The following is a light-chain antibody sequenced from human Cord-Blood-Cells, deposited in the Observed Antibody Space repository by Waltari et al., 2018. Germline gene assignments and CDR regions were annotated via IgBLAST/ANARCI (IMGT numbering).Light chain of an antibody. CDR2: DAS. CDR1: QSISSW. J-gene: IGKJ1*01. CDR3: QQYNSYWT. Sequence: IQMTQSLCTLSASVRNSVTITCRASQSISSWLAWYQQKPGKAPKLLIYDASSLESGVPSRFSGSGSGTEFTLTISSLQPDDFATYYCQQYNSYWTFGQGTKVEIK. V-gene: IGKV1-5*01.